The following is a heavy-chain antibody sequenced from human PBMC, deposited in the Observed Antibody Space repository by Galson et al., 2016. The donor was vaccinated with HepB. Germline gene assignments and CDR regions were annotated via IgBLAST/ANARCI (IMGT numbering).Heavy chain of an antibody. Sequence: SLRLSCAASGFSFSSSAMHWVRQAPGKGLEWVAVISYHGSNKYYVDSVKGRFTISRDNSKNTLYLQMNSLRVEDTAMYYCARDGYYYGSGRYGAATYWGQGTPVTGSS. V-gene: IGHV3-30*04. CDR3: ARDGYYYGSGRYGAATY. CDR2: ISYHGSNK. D-gene: IGHD3-10*01. J-gene: IGHJ4*02. CDR1: GFSFSSSA.